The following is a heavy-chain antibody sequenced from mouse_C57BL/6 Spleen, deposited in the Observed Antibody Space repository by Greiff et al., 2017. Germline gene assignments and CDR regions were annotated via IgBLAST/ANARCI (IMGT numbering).Heavy chain of an antibody. V-gene: IGHV2-2*01. CDR1: GFSLTSYG. J-gene: IGHJ3*01. CDR3: ARNPEFAY. CDR2: IWSGGST. Sequence: VQLKESGPGLVQPSQSLSITCTVSGFSLTSYGVHWVRQSPGKGLEWLGVIWSGGSTDYNAAFISRLSISKDNSKSQVFFKMNSLQADDTAIYYCARNPEFAYWGQGTLVTVSA.